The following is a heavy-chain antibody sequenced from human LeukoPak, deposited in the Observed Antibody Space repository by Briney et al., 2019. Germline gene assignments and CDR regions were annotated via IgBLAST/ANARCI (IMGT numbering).Heavy chain of an antibody. CDR1: GGSISSGGYY. CDR2: IYYSGST. V-gene: IGHV4-31*03. J-gene: IGHJ5*02. D-gene: IGHD3-3*01. Sequence: SETLSLTCTVSGGSISSGGYYWSWIRQHPGKGLEWIGYIYYSGSTYYNPSLKSRVTISVDTSKNQFSLKLSSVTAADTAVYYCARVSVRFLEWSYVDNWFDPWGQGTLVTVSS. CDR3: ARVSVRFLEWSYVDNWFDP.